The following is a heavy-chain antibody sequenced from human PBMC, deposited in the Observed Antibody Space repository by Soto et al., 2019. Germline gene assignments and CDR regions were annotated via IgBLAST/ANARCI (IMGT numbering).Heavy chain of an antibody. Sequence: QVQLVQSGAEVKKPGASVKVSCKASGYTLTSYYTLTSNYIHWVRRAPGQGLEWMGIINPTAGSATYAEKFQGRVTMTRDTATSTVYMDLSSLRSEDTAVYYCAIGLVAGRRFDYLGQGTLVTVSS. J-gene: IGHJ4*02. D-gene: IGHD5-12*01. CDR1: GYTLTSYYTLTSNY. CDR3: AIGLVAGRRFDY. CDR2: INPTAGSA. V-gene: IGHV1-46*01.